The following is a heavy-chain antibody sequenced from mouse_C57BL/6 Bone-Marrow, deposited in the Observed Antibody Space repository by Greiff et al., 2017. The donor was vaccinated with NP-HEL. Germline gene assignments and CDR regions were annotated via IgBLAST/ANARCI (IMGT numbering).Heavy chain of an antibody. CDR3: ARKRGVLWRYFDV. V-gene: IGHV2-2*01. J-gene: IGHJ1*03. CDR2: IWSGGST. Sequence: QVQLKESGPGLVQPSQRLSITCTVSGFSLTSYGVHWVRQSPGKGLEWLGVIWSGGSTDYNAAFISRLSISKDNSKSQVFFKMNSLQADDTAIYYCARKRGVLWRYFDVWGTGTTVTVSS. D-gene: IGHD1-1*02. CDR1: GFSLTSYG.